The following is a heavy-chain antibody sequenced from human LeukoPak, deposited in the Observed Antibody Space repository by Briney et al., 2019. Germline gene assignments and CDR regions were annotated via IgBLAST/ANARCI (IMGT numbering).Heavy chain of an antibody. V-gene: IGHV1-8*02. J-gene: IGHJ5*02. Sequence: WASVKVSCKASGYIFTSYFMHWVRQAPGQGLEWMGWMNPNSGNTGYTQKFQGRVTMTRNTSISTAYMELSSLRSEDTAVYYCARLSSHYGDYKVDPWGQGTLVTVSS. D-gene: IGHD4-17*01. CDR3: ARLSSHYGDYKVDP. CDR2: MNPNSGNT. CDR1: GYIFTSYF.